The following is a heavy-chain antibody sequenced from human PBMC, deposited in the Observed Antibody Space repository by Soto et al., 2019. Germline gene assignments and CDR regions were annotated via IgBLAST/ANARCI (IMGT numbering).Heavy chain of an antibody. J-gene: IGHJ4*02. CDR2: IYHSGIT. V-gene: IGHV4-30-2*01. CDR3: AREPGR. CDR1: GGSISSGGYS. Sequence: SETLSLTCAVSGGSISSGGYSWSWIRQPPGKGLEWIGYIYHSGITYYNPSLKSRVTISVDRSKNQFSLKLSSVTAADTAVYYCAREPGRRAQRTPVTGSS.